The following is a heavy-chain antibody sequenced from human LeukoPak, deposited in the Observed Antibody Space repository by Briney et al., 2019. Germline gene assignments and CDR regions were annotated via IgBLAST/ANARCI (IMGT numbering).Heavy chain of an antibody. Sequence: PSETLSLTCTVSGGSISSYYWSWIRQPPGKGLEWIGYIYYSGSTNYNPSLKSRVTISVDTSKNQFSLKLSSVTAADTAVYYCARDRPPYYDFWSCYAFDIWGQGTMVTVSS. V-gene: IGHV4-59*01. CDR2: IYYSGST. CDR1: GGSISSYY. D-gene: IGHD3-3*01. CDR3: ARDRPPYYDFWSCYAFDI. J-gene: IGHJ3*02.